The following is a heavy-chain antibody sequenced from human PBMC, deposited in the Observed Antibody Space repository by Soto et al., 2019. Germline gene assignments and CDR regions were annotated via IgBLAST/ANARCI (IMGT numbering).Heavy chain of an antibody. D-gene: IGHD3-9*01. CDR3: ARGALGGEYFDWLLTGRPYYYYGMDV. Sequence: PSETLSLTCTVSGGSISSGGYYWRWIRQHPGKGLEWIGYIYYRGSTYYNPSLKSRVTISVDTSKNQFSLKLSSVTAADTAVYYCARGALGGEYFDWLLTGRPYYYYGMDVWGRGTTVTVS. CDR2: IYYRGST. J-gene: IGHJ6*02. CDR1: GGSISSGGYY. V-gene: IGHV4-31*03.